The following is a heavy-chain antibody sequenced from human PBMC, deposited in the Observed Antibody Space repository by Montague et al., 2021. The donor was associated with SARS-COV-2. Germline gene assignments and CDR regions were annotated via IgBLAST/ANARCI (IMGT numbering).Heavy chain of an antibody. CDR1: GGSVNSGSYH. V-gene: IGHV4-61*01. CDR3: ARELEIHDFLSGYYLGD. CDR2: IYYSGST. Sequence: SETLSLTCTVSGGSVNSGSYHWNWIRQPPGKGLEWIGYIYYSGSTNYNPSLKSRITISLDTSKNQFSLNLTSVTAADTALYFCARELEIHDFLSGYYLGDWGQGTLVTVSS. D-gene: IGHD3-3*01. J-gene: IGHJ4*02.